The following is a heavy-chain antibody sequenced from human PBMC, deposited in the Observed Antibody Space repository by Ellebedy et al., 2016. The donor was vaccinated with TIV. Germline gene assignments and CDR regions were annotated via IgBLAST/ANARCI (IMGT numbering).Heavy chain of an antibody. CDR1: GFAFSSNW. V-gene: IGHV3-74*01. D-gene: IGHD3-9*01. CDR2: INSDASAT. Sequence: GESLKISCGASGFAFSSNWMYWVRQDPVKGLVWVARINSDASATGYADSVKGRFTISRDNAENTLYLQMNSLRAEDTAVYYCARWDFDSFNAFDIWGQGTMVTVSS. J-gene: IGHJ3*02. CDR3: ARWDFDSFNAFDI.